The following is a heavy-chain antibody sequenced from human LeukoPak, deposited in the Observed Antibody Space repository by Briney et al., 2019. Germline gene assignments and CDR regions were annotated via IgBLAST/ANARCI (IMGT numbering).Heavy chain of an antibody. CDR3: ARAGAYGSGSYYNGETYYYYYMDV. J-gene: IGHJ6*03. Sequence: GGSLRLSCAASGFTFSSYSMNWVRQAPGKGLEWVSYISSSSSTIYYADSVKGRFTISRDNAKNSLYLQMDSLRVDDTAVYYCARAGAYGSGSYYNGETYYYYYMDVWGKGTTVTISS. V-gene: IGHV3-48*01. CDR2: ISSSSSTI. D-gene: IGHD3-10*01. CDR1: GFTFSSYS.